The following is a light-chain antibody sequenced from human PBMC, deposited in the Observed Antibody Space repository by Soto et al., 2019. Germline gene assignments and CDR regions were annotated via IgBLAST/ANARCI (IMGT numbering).Light chain of an antibody. Sequence: QSVLTQPASVSGSPGQSITISCTGTSSDVGSYNLVSWYQQHPGKAPKLIIYGGGKRPSGVSNRFSGSKSGNTASLTISGLQAEDEADYYCCSYADSSCYVIFGGGTQLTVL. CDR3: CSYADSSCYVI. J-gene: IGLJ2*01. V-gene: IGLV2-23*01. CDR2: GGG. CDR1: SSDVGSYNL.